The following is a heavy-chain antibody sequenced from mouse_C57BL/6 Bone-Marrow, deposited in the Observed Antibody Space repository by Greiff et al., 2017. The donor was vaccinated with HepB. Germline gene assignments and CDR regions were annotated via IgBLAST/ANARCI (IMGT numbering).Heavy chain of an antibody. CDR2: IYPRDGST. V-gene: IGHV1-78*01. Sequence: VQVVESDAELVKPGASVKISCKVSGYTFTDHTIHWMKQRPEQGLEWIGYIYPRDGSTKYNEKFKGKATLTADKSSSTAYMQLNSLTSEDSAVYFWARDSNYDYYAMDYWGQGTSVTVSS. CDR3: ARDSNYDYYAMDY. D-gene: IGHD2-5*01. CDR1: GYTFTDHT. J-gene: IGHJ4*01.